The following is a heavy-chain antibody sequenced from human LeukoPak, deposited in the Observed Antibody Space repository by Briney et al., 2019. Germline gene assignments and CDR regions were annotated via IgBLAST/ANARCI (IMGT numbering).Heavy chain of an antibody. V-gene: IGHV3-74*01. Sequence: GGSLRLSCAASGFTFSSYWMHWVRQAPGKGLVWVSRINSDGSSTSYADSVKGRFTISRDNAKNTLYLQMNSLRAEDTAVYYCARDLYSSSWYQIYYYYGMDVWGQGTTVTVSS. CDR2: INSDGSST. CDR1: GFTFSSYW. J-gene: IGHJ6*02. D-gene: IGHD6-13*01. CDR3: ARDLYSSSWYQIYYYYGMDV.